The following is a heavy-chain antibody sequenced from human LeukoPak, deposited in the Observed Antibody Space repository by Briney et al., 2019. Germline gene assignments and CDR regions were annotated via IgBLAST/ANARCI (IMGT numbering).Heavy chain of an antibody. V-gene: IGHV3-48*03. CDR2: ISSSGSTM. Sequence: GGSLRLSCAASGFTFSTYEMNWVRQAPGKGLEWVSYISSSGSTMYYADSVKGRFTVSRDNAKNSLYLQMNSLRAEDTAVYYCARGKYQLGSFDYWGQGTLVTVSS. CDR1: GFTFSTYE. D-gene: IGHD2-2*01. CDR3: ARGKYQLGSFDY. J-gene: IGHJ4*02.